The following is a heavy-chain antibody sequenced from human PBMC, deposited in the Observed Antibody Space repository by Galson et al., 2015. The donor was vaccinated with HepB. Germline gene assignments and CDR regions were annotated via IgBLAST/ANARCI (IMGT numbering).Heavy chain of an antibody. J-gene: IGHJ5*02. CDR1: GFTFNDYG. CDR3: AKDKAYLSSWFHH. V-gene: IGHV3-30*18. CDR2: ISFDGSNE. Sequence: SLRLSCAASGFTFNDYGMHWVRQAPGKGLEWVAVISFDGSNEKYADSVKGRFTISRDNSKNTVDLQMNSLRVEDTAMYYCAKDKAYLSSWFHHWGQGSLVTVSS. D-gene: IGHD6-19*01.